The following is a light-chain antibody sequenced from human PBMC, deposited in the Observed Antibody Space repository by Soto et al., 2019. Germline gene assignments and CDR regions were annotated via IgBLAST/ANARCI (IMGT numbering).Light chain of an antibody. Sequence: QSALTQTASVSGSPGQSITISCTGTSSDVGGYNYVSWYQQHPGKAPKLMIFEVTNRPSGVSNRFSGSKSGNTASLTISGLQAEDEADDYCCSYTSSSTWVFGGGTKVTVL. CDR2: EVT. CDR1: SSDVGGYNY. CDR3: CSYTSSSTWV. V-gene: IGLV2-14*01. J-gene: IGLJ3*02.